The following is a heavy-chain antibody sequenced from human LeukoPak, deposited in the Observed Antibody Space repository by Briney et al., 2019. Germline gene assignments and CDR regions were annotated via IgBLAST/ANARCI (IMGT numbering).Heavy chain of an antibody. J-gene: IGHJ4*02. CDR2: ISSSSSII. D-gene: IGHD6-19*01. CDR3: ARWFSTGRGFFDY. CDR1: GFTFSTYN. V-gene: IGHV3-48*02. Sequence: GGSLRLSCAASGFTFSTYNMNWVCQAPGKGLEWVSYISSSSSIIYYADSVKGRFTISRDNAKNSLYLQMNSLRDEDTAVYYCARWFSTGRGFFDYWGQGILVTVSS.